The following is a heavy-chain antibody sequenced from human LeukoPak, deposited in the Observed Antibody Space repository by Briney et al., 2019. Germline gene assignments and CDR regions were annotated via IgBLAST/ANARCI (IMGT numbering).Heavy chain of an antibody. CDR3: ARLVNWGPLGDY. J-gene: IGHJ4*02. CDR1: GGSFSSNT. D-gene: IGHD7-27*01. CDR2: IIANVGTH. Sequence: SVKVSCKASGGSFSSNTLSWVRQAPGQGLEWMGGIIANVGTHTYTQKFQGRFTVTADESTSTIYLVVDSLRSDDTAVYYCARLVNWGPLGDYWGQGTLVTVSS. V-gene: IGHV1-69*13.